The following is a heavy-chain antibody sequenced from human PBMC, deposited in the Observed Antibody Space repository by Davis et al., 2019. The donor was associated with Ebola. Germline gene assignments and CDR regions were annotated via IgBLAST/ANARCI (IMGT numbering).Heavy chain of an antibody. J-gene: IGHJ4*02. CDR2: IYYSGST. Sequence: SETLSLTCTVSGGSVSSGSYYWSWIRQPPGKGLEWIGYIYYSGSTNYNPSLKSRVTISVDTSKNQFSLKLSSVTAADTAVYYCARHVGLAAAGTGFDYWGQGTLVTVSS. D-gene: IGHD6-13*01. V-gene: IGHV4-61*01. CDR3: ARHVGLAAAGTGFDY. CDR1: GGSVSSGSYY.